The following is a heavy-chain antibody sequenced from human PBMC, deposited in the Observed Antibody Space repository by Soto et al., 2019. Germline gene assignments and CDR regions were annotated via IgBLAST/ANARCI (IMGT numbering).Heavy chain of an antibody. Sequence: QITLKESGPTLVKPTQTLTLTCTFSGFSLSTSGVGVDWIRQPPGKALEWLAVIYWDDKTHYSPSLSSRLTVTWATSRNQVVLTMTDMDAVDTATYYCAHRTYFTSGRPFDYWGQGTLVTVSS. CDR3: AHRTYFTSGRPFDY. J-gene: IGHJ4*02. CDR2: IYWDDKT. D-gene: IGHD3-10*01. V-gene: IGHV2-5*02. CDR1: GFSLSTSGVG.